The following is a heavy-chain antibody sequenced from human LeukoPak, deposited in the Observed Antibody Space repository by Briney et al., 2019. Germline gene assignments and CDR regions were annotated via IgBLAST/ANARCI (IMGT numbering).Heavy chain of an antibody. CDR3: ARVSGLGMNEHYQH. V-gene: IGHV3-74*01. D-gene: IGHD3-10*01. Sequence: GGSLRLSCEASGLTFSKSWMHWVRQAPGKGLVWVSRIDNDGRTTSYADSVKGRFTISRDNAKNTLYLQMNSLRAEDAAVYYCARVSGLGMNEHYQHWGQGTLVTVPS. CDR2: IDNDGRTT. J-gene: IGHJ1*01. CDR1: GLTFSKSW.